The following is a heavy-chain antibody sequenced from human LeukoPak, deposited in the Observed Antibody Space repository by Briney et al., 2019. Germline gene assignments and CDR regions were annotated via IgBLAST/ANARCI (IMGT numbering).Heavy chain of an antibody. D-gene: IGHD2-15*01. CDR1: GGSFSGYY. J-gene: IGHJ4*02. V-gene: IGHV3-11*04. CDR2: ISSSGSTI. Sequence: LSLTCAVYGGSFSGYYWSWIRQPPGKGLEWVSYISSSGSTIYYADSVKGRFTISRDNAKNSLYLQMNSLRAEDTAVYYCLAIIVVVAATQFDFWGQGTLVTVSS. CDR3: LAIIVVVAATQFDF.